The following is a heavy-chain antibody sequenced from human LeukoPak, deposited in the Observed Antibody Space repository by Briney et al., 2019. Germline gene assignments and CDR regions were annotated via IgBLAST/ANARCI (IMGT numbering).Heavy chain of an antibody. CDR2: IIPIFGTA. CDR1: GNTFDGYY. Sequence: ASVRVSCKASGNTFDGYYFHWVRQAPGQGLEWMGRIIPIFGTANYAQKFQGRVTITADKSTSTAYMELSSLRSEDTAVYYCARDLWARQQLVKGPNPFYPWGQGTLVTVSS. D-gene: IGHD6-13*01. V-gene: IGHV1-69*06. CDR3: ARDLWARQQLVKGPNPFYP. J-gene: IGHJ5*02.